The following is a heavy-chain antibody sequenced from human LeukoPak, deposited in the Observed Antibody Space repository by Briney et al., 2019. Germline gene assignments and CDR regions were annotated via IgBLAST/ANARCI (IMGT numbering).Heavy chain of an antibody. CDR2: IYYSGST. D-gene: IGHD3-22*01. CDR1: GVSISSYY. J-gene: IGHJ6*02. CDR3: ASGTYYYDSSGLYYYYYGMDV. Sequence: PSETLSLTCSVSGVSISSYYWSWIRQPPGKGLEWIGYIYYSGSTNYNPSLKSRVTISVDTSKNHFSLRLSSVTAADTAVYYCASGTYYYDSSGLYYYYYGMDVWGQGTTVTVSS. V-gene: IGHV4-59*08.